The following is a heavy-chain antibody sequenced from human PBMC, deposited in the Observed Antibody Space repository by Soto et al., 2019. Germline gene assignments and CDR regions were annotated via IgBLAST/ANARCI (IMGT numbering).Heavy chain of an antibody. Sequence: QVQLVQSGAEVKKPGSSVKVSCKASGGTFSSYAISWVRQAPGQGLEWMGGIIPIFGTANYAQKFQGRVTITADKSTSPAYMELSSLRSEETAVYYRARDTTIGTNWFDPWGQGTLVTVSS. CDR1: GGTFSSYA. V-gene: IGHV1-69*06. J-gene: IGHJ5*02. CDR2: IIPIFGTA. D-gene: IGHD2-2*01. CDR3: ARDTTIGTNWFDP.